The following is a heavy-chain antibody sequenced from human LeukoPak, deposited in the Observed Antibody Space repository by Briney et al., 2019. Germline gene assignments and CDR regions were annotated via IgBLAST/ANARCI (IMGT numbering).Heavy chain of an antibody. D-gene: IGHD3-22*01. CDR3: ARHLFTYYYDSSGYFDY. CDR2: ISAYNDNT. V-gene: IGHV1-18*01. J-gene: IGHJ4*02. Sequence: KPGASVKVSCKASGYTFTSYGISWVRQAPGQGLEWMGWISAYNDNTNYAQKLQGRVTMTTDTSTSTAYMELRSLRSDDTAVYYCARHLFTYYYDSSGYFDYWGQGTLVTVSS. CDR1: GYTFTSYG.